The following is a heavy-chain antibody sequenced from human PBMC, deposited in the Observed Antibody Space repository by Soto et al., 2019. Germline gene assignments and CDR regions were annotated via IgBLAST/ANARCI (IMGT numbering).Heavy chain of an antibody. V-gene: IGHV4-39*01. D-gene: IGHD3-10*01. J-gene: IGHJ4*02. CDR3: ARHWITMVRGVCHFDH. CDR2: IYYSGST. Sequence: PSETLSLTCTVSGGSFSSSSYYWGWIRQPPGKGLEWIGSIYYSGSTYYNPSLKSRVTMSVDPSKNQFSLKLISVTAADTAVYYCARHWITMVRGVCHFDHWGQGTLVTVSS. CDR1: GGSFSSSSYY.